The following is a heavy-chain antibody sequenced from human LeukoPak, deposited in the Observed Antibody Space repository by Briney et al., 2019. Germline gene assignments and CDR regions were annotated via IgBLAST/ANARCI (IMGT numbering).Heavy chain of an antibody. CDR2: ISSSSNYI. J-gene: IGHJ6*03. CDR1: GFTFSSYS. V-gene: IGHV3-21*01. D-gene: IGHD4-11*01. CDR3: TRVEETATTAAIIRKYSYYYYYMDV. Sequence: GGSLRLSCAASGFTFSSYSMNWVRPAPGKGLEWVSSISSSSNYIYYADSVKGRFTISRDNAKNSLYLQMSSLRAEDTAVYYCTRVEETATTAAIIRKYSYYYYYMDVWGKGNTVTVSS.